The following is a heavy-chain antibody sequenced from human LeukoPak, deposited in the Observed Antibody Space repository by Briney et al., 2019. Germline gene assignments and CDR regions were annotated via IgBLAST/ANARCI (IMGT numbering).Heavy chain of an antibody. V-gene: IGHV1-69*04. D-gene: IGHD6-6*01. CDR2: IIPILGIA. CDR1: GGTFSSYA. CDR3: ASRSAGDAFDI. J-gene: IGHJ3*02. Sequence: SVKVSCKASGGTFSSYAISWVRQAPGQGLEWMGRIIPILGIANYAQKFQGRVTITADKSTSTAYMELSSLRSEDTAVYYCASRSAGDAFDIWGQGTMVTVSS.